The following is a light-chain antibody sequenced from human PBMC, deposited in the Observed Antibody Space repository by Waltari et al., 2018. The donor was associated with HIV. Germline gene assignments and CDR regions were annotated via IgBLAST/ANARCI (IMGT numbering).Light chain of an antibody. Sequence: EIVLTQSPATLSLSPGGRATLSCRASQSVNIYLAWYQQKPGQAPRLLIYDASNRASGIPARFSGSGSGTDFTLTISSLEPEDFAVYYCQQRSTSITFGQGTRLDIK. V-gene: IGKV3-11*01. CDR3: QQRSTSIT. J-gene: IGKJ5*01. CDR1: QSVNIY. CDR2: DAS.